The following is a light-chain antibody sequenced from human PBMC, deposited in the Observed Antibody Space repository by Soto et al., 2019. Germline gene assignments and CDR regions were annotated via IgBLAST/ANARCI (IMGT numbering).Light chain of an antibody. Sequence: EIGLTPSPGTLSLSPGERATLSCRASQSVSSTYFAWYQQRFGQAPRLPIYGASSRATGIPDRFSGSGSGTDFTLTISRLEPEDFAVYYCQQYGSSPWTFGQGTKVDIK. CDR2: GAS. CDR3: QQYGSSPWT. V-gene: IGKV3-20*01. J-gene: IGKJ1*01. CDR1: QSVSSTY.